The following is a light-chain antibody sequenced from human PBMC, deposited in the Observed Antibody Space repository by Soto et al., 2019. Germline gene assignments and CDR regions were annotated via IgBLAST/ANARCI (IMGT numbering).Light chain of an antibody. J-gene: IGKJ1*01. CDR1: QSVSSSY. CDR2: GAS. V-gene: IGKV3-20*01. Sequence: EIVLTQSPGALSLSPGERATLSCRPSQSVSSSYLAWYQQKPGQAPRLLSYGASSRATGIPDRVSGSGSGTEFTLTISRLEPEDFEVYYCQQYGSSTETFGQGTKVDIK. CDR3: QQYGSSTET.